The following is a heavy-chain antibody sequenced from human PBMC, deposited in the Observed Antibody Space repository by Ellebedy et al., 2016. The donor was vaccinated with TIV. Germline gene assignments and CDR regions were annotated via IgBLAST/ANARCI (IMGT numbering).Heavy chain of an antibody. J-gene: IGHJ4*02. CDR2: VYPGDSDT. D-gene: IGHD2-8*01. V-gene: IGHV5-51*01. CDR1: GYTFTTYW. Sequence: GESLKISXKGSGYTFTTYWIGWVRQMPGKGLEWMGIVYPGDSDTRYSPSFQGQVTISVDKSINIAYLKWTSLKASDTAMYYCARLYGYDYFDYWGQGTLVTVSS. CDR3: ARLYGYDYFDY.